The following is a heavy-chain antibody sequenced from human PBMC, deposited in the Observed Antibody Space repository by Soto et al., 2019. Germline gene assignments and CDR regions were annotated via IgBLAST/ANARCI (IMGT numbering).Heavy chain of an antibody. CDR1: GYTFTSYY. Sequence: ASVKVSCKASGYTFTSYYMHWVRQAPGQGLEWMGIISPSGGSTSYAQKFQGRVTMTRDTSTSTVYMELSSLRSEDTAVYYCARDFRFRVAAAGYFYYYYYGMDVWGQGTTVTVSS. D-gene: IGHD6-13*01. CDR2: ISPSGGST. CDR3: ARDFRFRVAAAGYFYYYYYGMDV. J-gene: IGHJ6*02. V-gene: IGHV1-46*03.